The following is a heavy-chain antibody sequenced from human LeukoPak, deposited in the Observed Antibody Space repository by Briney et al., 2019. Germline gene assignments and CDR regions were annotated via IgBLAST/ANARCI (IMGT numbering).Heavy chain of an antibody. Sequence: SQTLSLTCTVSGGSISSGGYYWSWIRQHPGKGLEWIGYIYYSGSTYYSPSLKSRVTISVDTSKNRFSLKLSSVTAADTAVYYCARAGDYYDSSGYPYYFDYWGQGTLVTVSS. CDR2: IYYSGST. CDR3: ARAGDYYDSSGYPYYFDY. D-gene: IGHD3-22*01. J-gene: IGHJ4*02. V-gene: IGHV4-31*03. CDR1: GGSISSGGYY.